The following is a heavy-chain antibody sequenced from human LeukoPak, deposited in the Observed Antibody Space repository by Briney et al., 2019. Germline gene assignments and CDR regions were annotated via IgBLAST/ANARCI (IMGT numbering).Heavy chain of an antibody. J-gene: IGHJ3*02. D-gene: IGHD5-18*01. Sequence: GASVKVSCKASGGTFSSYAISWVRQAPGQGLEWMGGIIPIFGTANYAQKFQGRVTITADESASTAYMELSSLRSEDTAVYYCARGRGYSYGLLRGTSHAFDIWGQGTMVTVSS. CDR3: ARGRGYSYGLLRGTSHAFDI. V-gene: IGHV1-69*13. CDR1: GGTFSSYA. CDR2: IIPIFGTA.